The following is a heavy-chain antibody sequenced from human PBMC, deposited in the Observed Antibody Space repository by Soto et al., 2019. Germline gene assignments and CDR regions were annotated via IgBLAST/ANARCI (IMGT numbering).Heavy chain of an antibody. Sequence: GGSLRLSCAASGFTFSTYGMHWVRQAPGKGLEWVAVIWFDGSDQYFADSVKGRFTVSRDNSKNTLYLEMNNLGADDTSVYYCARDRGGLALTLDYWGQGTLVTVSS. J-gene: IGHJ4*02. CDR1: GFTFSTYG. V-gene: IGHV3-33*01. CDR3: ARDRGGLALTLDY. D-gene: IGHD3-10*01. CDR2: IWFDGSDQ.